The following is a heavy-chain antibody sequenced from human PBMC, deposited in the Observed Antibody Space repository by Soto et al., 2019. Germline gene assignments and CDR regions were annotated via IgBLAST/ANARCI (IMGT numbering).Heavy chain of an antibody. V-gene: IGHV4-39*07. J-gene: IGHJ6*01. CDR3: VRASYTGSDFLGGMAV. Sequence: SETLSLTCTVSGGSISSSSYYWGWIRQPPGKGLEWIGNIYYSANSGSTFHNPSLKSRVTISVDTSKNQFSLKLSSVTAADTAVYYCVRASYTGSDFLGGMAVSGQRTTVTVSS. CDR2: IYYSANSGST. D-gene: IGHD5-12*01. CDR1: GGSISSSSYY.